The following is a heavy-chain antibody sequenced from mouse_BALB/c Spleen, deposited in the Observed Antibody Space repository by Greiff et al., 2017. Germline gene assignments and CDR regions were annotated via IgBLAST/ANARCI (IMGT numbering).Heavy chain of an antibody. CDR1: GYTFSSYW. J-gene: IGHJ4*01. D-gene: IGHD1-2*01. V-gene: IGHV1-9*01. Sequence: VKLMESGAELMKPGASVKISCKATGYTFSSYWIEWVKQRPGHGLEWIGEILPGSGSTNYNEKFKGKATFTADTSSNTAYMQLSSLTSEDSAVYYCAREGPITTATYAMDYWGQGTSVTVSS. CDR3: AREGPITTATYAMDY. CDR2: ILPGSGST.